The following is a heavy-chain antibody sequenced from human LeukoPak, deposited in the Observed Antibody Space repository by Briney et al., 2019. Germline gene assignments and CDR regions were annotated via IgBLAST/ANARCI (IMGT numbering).Heavy chain of an antibody. CDR1: GFTFGDHA. CDR2: ISSSSSYI. V-gene: IGHV3-21*01. CDR3: AREDYDYVWGSYRVFDY. J-gene: IGHJ4*02. D-gene: IGHD3-16*02. Sequence: GGSLRLSCTASGFTFGDHAMSWVRQAPGKGLEWVSSISSSSSYIYYADSVKGRFTISRDNAKNSLYLQMNSLRAEDTAVYYCAREDYDYVWGSYRVFDYWGQGTLVTVSS.